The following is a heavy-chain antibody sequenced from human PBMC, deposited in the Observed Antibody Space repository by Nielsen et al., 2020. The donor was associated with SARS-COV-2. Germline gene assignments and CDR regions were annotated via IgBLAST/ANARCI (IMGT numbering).Heavy chain of an antibody. CDR2: ISAYNGNT. J-gene: IGHJ6*03. CDR1: GYTFTSYG. D-gene: IGHD1-26*01. Sequence: APVKVSCKASGYTFTSYGISWVRQAPGQGLEWMGWISAYNGNTNYAQKLQGRVTMTTDTSTSTAYMELRSLRSDDTAVYYCASGERGPYYMDVWGKGTTVTVSS. CDR3: ASGERGPYYMDV. V-gene: IGHV1-18*04.